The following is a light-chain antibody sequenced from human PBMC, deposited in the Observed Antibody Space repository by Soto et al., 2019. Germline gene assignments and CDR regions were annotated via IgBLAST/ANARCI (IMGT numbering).Light chain of an antibody. V-gene: IGLV2-14*01. J-gene: IGLJ1*01. Sequence: QSALTQPASVSGSPGQSITISCTGTSSDVGGYDYVSWYQQLPRKAPKLLIYDVNNRPSGVSHRFSGSKSGNTASLTISGLQAEDEADYYCSSYTGSSTFVFGTGTKVTVL. CDR1: SSDVGGYDY. CDR3: SSYTGSSTFV. CDR2: DVN.